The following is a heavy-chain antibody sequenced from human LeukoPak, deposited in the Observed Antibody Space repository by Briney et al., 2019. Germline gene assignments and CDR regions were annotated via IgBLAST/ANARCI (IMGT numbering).Heavy chain of an antibody. J-gene: IGHJ6*03. Sequence: SETLSLTCADPGDSIISYNWRSIRQPAGKGLEWIGRIYTSGSTNYNPSLKSRVTISVDKSKNQFSLKLSSVTAADTAVYYCAIDRATVTTYYSYSYMDVWGKGTTVTVSS. CDR1: GDSIISYN. V-gene: IGHV4-4*07. CDR3: AIDRATVTTYYSYSYMDV. CDR2: IYTSGST. D-gene: IGHD4-17*01.